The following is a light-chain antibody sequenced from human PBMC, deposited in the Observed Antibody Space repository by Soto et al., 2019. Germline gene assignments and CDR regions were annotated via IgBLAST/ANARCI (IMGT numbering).Light chain of an antibody. CDR3: QQRSNWPQT. CDR2: AAS. Sequence: DIQMTHSPSSLSASVGDIVTITCRASQSISSYLNWYQQKPGKAPKLLIYAASSLQSGVPSRFSGSGSGTDFTLTISSLEPEDFAVYYCQQRSNWPQTFGQGTKVDIK. CDR1: QSISSY. J-gene: IGKJ1*01. V-gene: IGKV1-39*01.